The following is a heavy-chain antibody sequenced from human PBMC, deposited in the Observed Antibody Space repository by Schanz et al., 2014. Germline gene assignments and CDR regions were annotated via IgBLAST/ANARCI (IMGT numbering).Heavy chain of an antibody. CDR1: GFSFSSYA. CDR3: AKGSRSGSKVMDV. V-gene: IGHV3-9*01. D-gene: IGHD3-10*01. Sequence: EVHLLESGGGLVEPGGSLRLSCAASGFSFSSYAMGWVRQARGKGLEWVSNIPWNGAAIGYAGSVRGRFTISRDSAKNSLYLQMNSLRPEDTALYYCAKGSRSGSKVMDVWGKGTTVTVSS. CDR2: IPWNGAAI. J-gene: IGHJ6*03.